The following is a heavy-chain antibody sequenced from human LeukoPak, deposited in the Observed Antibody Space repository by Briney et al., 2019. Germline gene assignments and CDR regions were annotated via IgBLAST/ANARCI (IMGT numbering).Heavy chain of an antibody. J-gene: IGHJ4*02. D-gene: IGHD6-13*01. V-gene: IGHV6-1*01. Sequence: SKTLSLTCAVSGDSVSSDRAAWNWIRQSPSRGREWLGRTYYRSKWYTDYAAFVGGRISITPDTSKNHFSLQLNSVTPEDTAVYYCARDRSRWFYFDLWGPGTLVTVSP. CDR1: GDSVSSDRAA. CDR2: TYYRSKWYT. CDR3: ARDRSRWFYFDL.